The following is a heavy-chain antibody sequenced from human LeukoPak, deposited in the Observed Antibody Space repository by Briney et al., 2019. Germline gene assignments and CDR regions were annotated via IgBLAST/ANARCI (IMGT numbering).Heavy chain of an antibody. Sequence: PSETLSLTCTVSGDSISSGYYWGWIRQSPGKGLEWIGSIYHTGSTNYNPSLHRRVTMSVDTSKSQFSLSLRTVTAADTAVYYCAKGIKCSSLSCDAFGPWGQGTLVTVSS. J-gene: IGHJ5*02. CDR1: GDSISSGYY. V-gene: IGHV4-38-2*02. CDR2: IYHTGST. CDR3: AKGIKCSSLSCDAFGP. D-gene: IGHD2-2*01.